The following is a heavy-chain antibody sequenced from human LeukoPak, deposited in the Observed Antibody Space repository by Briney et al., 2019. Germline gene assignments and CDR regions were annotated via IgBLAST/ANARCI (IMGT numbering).Heavy chain of an antibody. CDR1: GVSLSTYS. CDR3: ARVDGDYGYYYYYMDV. J-gene: IGHJ6*03. D-gene: IGHD4-17*01. CDR2: ASDSGTT. Sequence: SETLSLTCSVSGVSLSTYSWTWVRQPPGKGLEWIGYASDSGTTNYNPSLKSRVTISVDTSKNQFSLKLSSVTAADTAVYYCARVDGDYGYYYYYMDVWGKGTTVTVSS. V-gene: IGHV4-59*01.